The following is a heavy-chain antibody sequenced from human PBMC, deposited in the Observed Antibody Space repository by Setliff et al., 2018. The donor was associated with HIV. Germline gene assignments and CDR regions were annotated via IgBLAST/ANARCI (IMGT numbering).Heavy chain of an antibody. Sequence: PSETLSLTCAVYGGSFSGYYWSWIRQPPGKGLEWIGEILHSGSTNYNPSLKSRVSISVDTSKSQFPLRLTSVTAADTAVYYCAKIEVGYYYYMDVWGKGTSVTVSS. CDR1: GGSFSGYY. CDR3: AKIEVGYYYYMDV. J-gene: IGHJ6*04. D-gene: IGHD3-16*01. V-gene: IGHV4-34*12. CDR2: ILHSGST.